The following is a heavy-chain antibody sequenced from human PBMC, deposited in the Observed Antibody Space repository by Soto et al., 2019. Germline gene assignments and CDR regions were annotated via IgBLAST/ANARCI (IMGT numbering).Heavy chain of an antibody. V-gene: IGHV1-69*12. J-gene: IGHJ6*02. D-gene: IGHD2-8*01. CDR1: GGTFSSYA. Sequence: QVQLVQSGAEVKKPGSSVKVSCKASGGTFSSYAISWVRQAPGQELEWMRGIIPIYGTANYAQKFQGRVTITADESTSTSNMELSSLRSEDTAVYDCARGRRDIVLMSAAPVGDVWGQGTTVTVSS. CDR3: ARGRRDIVLMSAAPVGDV. CDR2: IIPIYGTA.